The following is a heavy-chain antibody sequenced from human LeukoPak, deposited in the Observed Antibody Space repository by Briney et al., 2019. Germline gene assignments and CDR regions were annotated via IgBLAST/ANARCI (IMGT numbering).Heavy chain of an antibody. CDR1: GGSFSGYY. V-gene: IGHV4-34*01. CDR2: INHSGST. CDR3: ARGSDRRGYYYPGEWFDP. Sequence: SETLSLTCAVYGGSFSGYYWSWIRQPPGKGLEWIGEINHSGSTNYNPSLKSRVTISVDTSKNQFSLKLSSVTAADTAVYYCARGSDRRGYYYPGEWFDPWGQGTLVTVSS. J-gene: IGHJ5*02. D-gene: IGHD3-22*01.